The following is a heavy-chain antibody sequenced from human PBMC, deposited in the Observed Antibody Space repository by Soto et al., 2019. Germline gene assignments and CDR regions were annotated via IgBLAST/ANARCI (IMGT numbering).Heavy chain of an antibody. D-gene: IGHD6-13*01. J-gene: IGHJ5*02. CDR2: IYHSGST. CDR1: GGSISSSNW. CDR3: ARDGIAAAGTSWFDP. Sequence: SETLSLTCAVSGGSISSSNWWSWVRQPPGKGLEWIGGIYHSGSTNYNPSLKSRVTISVDKSKNQFSLKLSSVTAADTAVYYCARDGIAAAGTSWFDPWGQGTQVTVSS. V-gene: IGHV4-4*02.